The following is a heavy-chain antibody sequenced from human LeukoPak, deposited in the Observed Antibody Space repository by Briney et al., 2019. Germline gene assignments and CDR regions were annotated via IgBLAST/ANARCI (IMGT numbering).Heavy chain of an antibody. Sequence: GGSLRLSCAASGFIFGGYWMSWVRLGPGKGLEWVASIQPDGGVGRCVDSVKGRFTISRDNVKSSVSLQMNSLRAEDTAVYYCARLFGGVTTFDYWGQGALVTVSS. CDR2: IQPDGGVG. V-gene: IGHV3-7*01. J-gene: IGHJ4*02. CDR3: ARLFGGVTTFDY. CDR1: GFIFGGYW. D-gene: IGHD3-10*01.